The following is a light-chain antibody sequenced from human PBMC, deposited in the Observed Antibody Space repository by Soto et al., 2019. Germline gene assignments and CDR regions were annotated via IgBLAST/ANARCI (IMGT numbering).Light chain of an antibody. CDR3: QQRTNWPLT. CDR1: QSVSSAY. J-gene: IGKJ4*01. V-gene: IGKV3D-20*02. CDR2: ATS. Sequence: EVVLTQSPGTLSLSPGEGATLSCRASQSVSSAYLAWYQQKPGQAPRLLIYATSTRATGIPDRFSGSGSWTDFTLTISSLEPEDFAVYYCQQRTNWPLTFGGGTKVEIK.